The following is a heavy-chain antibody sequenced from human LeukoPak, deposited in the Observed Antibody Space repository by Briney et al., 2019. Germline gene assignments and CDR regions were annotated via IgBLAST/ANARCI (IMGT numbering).Heavy chain of an antibody. Sequence: PSETLSLTCTVSGGSISTYYWSWIRQPPRKGLEWIGYIYYTGSTNSNLSLRTRVTISVDTSKNQFSLKLSSVTAADTAVYCCARGEGYSYGPDYWGQGTLVTVSS. CDR1: GGSISTYY. J-gene: IGHJ4*02. CDR3: ARGEGYSYGPDY. V-gene: IGHV4-59*01. D-gene: IGHD3-10*01. CDR2: IYYTGST.